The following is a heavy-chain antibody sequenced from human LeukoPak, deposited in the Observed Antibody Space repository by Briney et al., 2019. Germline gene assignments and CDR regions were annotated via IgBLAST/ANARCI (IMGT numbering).Heavy chain of an antibody. CDR2: ISGSGGST. D-gene: IGHD1-26*01. V-gene: IGHV3-23*01. CDR3: AGADPGPYYYYYMDV. Sequence: GGSLRLSCAASGFTFSSYAMSWVRQAPGKGLEWVSAISGSGGSTYYADSVKGRFTISRDNSKNTLYLQMNSLRAEDTAVYYCAGADPGPYYYYYMDVWGKGTTVTVSS. J-gene: IGHJ6*03. CDR1: GFTFSSYA.